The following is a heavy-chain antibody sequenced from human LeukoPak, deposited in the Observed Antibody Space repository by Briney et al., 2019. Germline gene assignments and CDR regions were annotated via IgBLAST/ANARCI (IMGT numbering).Heavy chain of an antibody. CDR3: AKDRLLWFEEPGFDY. D-gene: IGHD3-10*01. J-gene: IGHJ4*02. Sequence: PRRSLRLSCAASGFSFSSYGMHWFRKAPGRCLRWVAIFSYDGSNKSYEDSVKGRFTISRDNSQKTLYVQMNSLRAEDTAVYYCAKDRLLWFEEPGFDYWGQGTLVTVSS. CDR1: GFSFSSYG. V-gene: IGHV3-30*18. CDR2: FSYDGSNK.